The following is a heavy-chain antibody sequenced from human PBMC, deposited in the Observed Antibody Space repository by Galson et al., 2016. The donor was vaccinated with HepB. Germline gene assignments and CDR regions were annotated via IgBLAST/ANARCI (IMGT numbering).Heavy chain of an antibody. CDR2: IYDNGGT. CDR3: ARSHHNWFDP. J-gene: IGHJ5*02. Sequence: SETLSLTCAVSGVSISSSTWWSWVRQPPGKGLEWIGQIYDNGGTNYNPSLQSRLTLSVDKSKNRFSLKLSSVTAADTAVYYCARSHHNWFDPWGQGTLVTVSS. V-gene: IGHV4-4*02. CDR1: GVSISSSTW.